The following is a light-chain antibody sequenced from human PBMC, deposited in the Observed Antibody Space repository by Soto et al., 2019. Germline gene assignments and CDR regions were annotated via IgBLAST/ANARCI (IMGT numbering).Light chain of an antibody. CDR2: WAS. V-gene: IGKV4-1*01. CDR1: QSILYSSNNKNY. Sequence: DIVMTQSPDALAVSLGERATINCGSSQSILYSSNNKNYLAWYQQKPGQPPKLLISWASARESGVPDRFSGXXXXXXXXXXXXSLQAEDVAVYYCQQYYGTPRTFGQGTKVELK. CDR3: QQYYGTPRT. J-gene: IGKJ1*01.